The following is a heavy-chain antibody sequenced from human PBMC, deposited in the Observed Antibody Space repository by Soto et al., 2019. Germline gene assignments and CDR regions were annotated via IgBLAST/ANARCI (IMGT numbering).Heavy chain of an antibody. CDR2: IYSSGSP. Sequence: QLQESGPGLVKPSETLSLTCTVSGSSISSGSYYWGWLRQPPGKGLEWIGSIYSSGSPYYTPSLKSRVTISVDTSKNQFSLKLSSVTAADTAVYDCANLKWGYWYFDLWGRGTLVTVSS. CDR1: GSSISSGSYY. CDR3: ANLKWGYWYFDL. J-gene: IGHJ2*01. V-gene: IGHV4-39*01. D-gene: IGHD1-26*01.